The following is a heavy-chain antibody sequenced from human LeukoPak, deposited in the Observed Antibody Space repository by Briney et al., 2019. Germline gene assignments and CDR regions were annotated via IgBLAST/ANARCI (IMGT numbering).Heavy chain of an antibody. J-gene: IGHJ4*02. Sequence: GRSLRLSCAASGFTFSSYGMHWVRQAPGKGLEWVAVIWYDGSNKYYADSVKGRFTISRDNSKNTLYLQMNSLRAEDTAVYYCARGNVILRYFDWLFDYWGQGTLVTASS. CDR3: ARGNVILRYFDWLFDY. CDR2: IWYDGSNK. V-gene: IGHV3-33*01. CDR1: GFTFSSYG. D-gene: IGHD3-9*01.